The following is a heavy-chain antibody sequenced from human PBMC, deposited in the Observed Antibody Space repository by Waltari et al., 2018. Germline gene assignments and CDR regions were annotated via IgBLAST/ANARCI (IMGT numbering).Heavy chain of an antibody. D-gene: IGHD3-16*01. CDR2: ITSSGNYI. Sequence: ELQLVQSGGGLVKPGGSLSPSCAASGFTFGNYGMTWVRQAPGQGLEWVSSITSSGNYINYADSVKGRFTISRDNAKNSLFLQMDSLRVEDTAVYYCAKRSGGVFHYFDYWGQGTLVTVSS. CDR3: AKRSGGVFHYFDY. J-gene: IGHJ4*02. V-gene: IGHV3-21*01. CDR1: GFTFGNYG.